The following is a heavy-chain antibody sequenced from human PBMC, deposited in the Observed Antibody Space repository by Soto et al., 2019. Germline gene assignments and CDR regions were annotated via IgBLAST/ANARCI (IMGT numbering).Heavy chain of an antibody. CDR1: GGSLSSTHW. CDR3: ARDPYYYGSGDKGGFDP. D-gene: IGHD3-10*01. Sequence: QVQLQESGPGLVKPSGTLSLTCAVSGGSLSSTHWWSWVRQPPRKGLGWIGVIYHTGSTNYNPSLKSRVTISVDKSNNQFSLNLSSVTAADTAVYYCARDPYYYGSGDKGGFDPWGQGTLVIVSS. CDR2: IYHTGST. V-gene: IGHV4-4*02. J-gene: IGHJ5*02.